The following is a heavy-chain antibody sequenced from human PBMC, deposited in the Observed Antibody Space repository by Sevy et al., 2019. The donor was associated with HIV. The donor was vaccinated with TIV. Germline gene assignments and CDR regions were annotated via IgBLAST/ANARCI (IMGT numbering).Heavy chain of an antibody. V-gene: IGHV3-33*01. Sequence: GGSLRLSCAASCFTLSSYGMHWVRQAPGKGLEWVAVILYDGSNKYYADSVKGRFTISRDNCKNTLCLQMNSLRAEDTAVYYGARDRLGITISAEWGGGMDVWGQGTTVTVSS. CDR2: ILYDGSNK. D-gene: IGHD3-3*01. CDR3: ARDRLGITISAEWGGGMDV. CDR1: CFTLSSYG. J-gene: IGHJ6*02.